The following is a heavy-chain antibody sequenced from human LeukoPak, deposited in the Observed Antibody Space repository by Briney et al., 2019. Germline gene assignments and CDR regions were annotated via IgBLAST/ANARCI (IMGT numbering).Heavy chain of an antibody. CDR3: TRDGCSGWCHDY. J-gene: IGHJ4*02. V-gene: IGHV3-7*01. CDR1: GFTFSTEW. CDR2: MKEEGGNI. Sequence: GGSLRLSYAASGFTFSTEWMGWVRQAPGKGLEWVATMKEEGGNIYYVDSVRGRFTISRDNAKNSLFLQMNSLRADDTAVYYCTRDGCSGWCHDYWGQGTLVTVSS. D-gene: IGHD6-19*01.